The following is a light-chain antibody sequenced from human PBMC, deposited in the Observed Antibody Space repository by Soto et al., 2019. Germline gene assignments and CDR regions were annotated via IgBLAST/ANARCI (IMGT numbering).Light chain of an antibody. CDR2: EAS. CDR1: STDFVSYNR. CDR3: QSYDNSLTL. Sequence: QSVLTQPPSVSGSPGQSVTISCTGTSTDFVSYNRVSWYQQPPGTAPKLIIYEASNRPSGVPDRFSGSRSGSSASLAITGLQAEDEADYYCQSYDNSLTLFGGGTKVTVL. J-gene: IGLJ2*01. V-gene: IGLV2-18*02.